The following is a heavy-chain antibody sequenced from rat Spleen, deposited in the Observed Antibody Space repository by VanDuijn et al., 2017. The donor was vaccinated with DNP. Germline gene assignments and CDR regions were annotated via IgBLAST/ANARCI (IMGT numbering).Heavy chain of an antibody. CDR1: GFTFSSFP. CDR2: ISTSGGTT. D-gene: IGHD4-3*01. CDR3: ARPMYNSAAGFAY. Sequence: EVQLVESGGGLVQPGRSMKLSCAASGFTFSSFPMAWVRQGPTKGLEWVATISTSGGTTYYRDSVKGRFTISRDNAKSTLYLQMNSLKSEDTATYYCARPMYNSAAGFAYWGQGTLVTVSS. J-gene: IGHJ3*01. V-gene: IGHV5-46*01.